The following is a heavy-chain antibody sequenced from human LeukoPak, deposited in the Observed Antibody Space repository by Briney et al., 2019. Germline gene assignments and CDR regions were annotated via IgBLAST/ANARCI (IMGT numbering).Heavy chain of an antibody. Sequence: GASVKVSCKVSGYTLTELSMHWVRQAPGKGLEWMGGFDPEDGETIYAQKFQGRVTMTEDTSTDTAYMELSSLRSEDTAVYYCATGGSPGTRVDSGSYYFDYWGQGTLVTVSS. CDR2: FDPEDGET. CDR1: GYTLTELS. J-gene: IGHJ4*02. V-gene: IGHV1-24*01. CDR3: ATGGSPGTRVDSGSYYFDY. D-gene: IGHD1-26*01.